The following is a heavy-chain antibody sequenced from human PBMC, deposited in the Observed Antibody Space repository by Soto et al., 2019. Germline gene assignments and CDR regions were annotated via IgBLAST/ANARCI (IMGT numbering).Heavy chain of an antibody. J-gene: IGHJ5*02. Sequence: ASVKVSCKASGYTFTGYYIHWVRQAPGQGLEWMGWINPNSGGTNYAQKFQGRVTMTRDTSISTAYMELSRLRSDDTAVYYCARGAAGTGWFDPWGQGTLVTVSS. CDR1: GYTFTGYY. CDR3: ARGAAGTGWFDP. D-gene: IGHD6-13*01. V-gene: IGHV1-2*02. CDR2: INPNSGGT.